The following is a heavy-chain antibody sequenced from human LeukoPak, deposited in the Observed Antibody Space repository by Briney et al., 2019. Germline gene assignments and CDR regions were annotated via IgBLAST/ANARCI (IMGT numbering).Heavy chain of an antibody. CDR2: IYPGDSDT. CDR1: GYKFGSFW. J-gene: IGHJ4*02. V-gene: IGHV5-51*01. Sequence: GESLKISCKGSGYKFGSFWIGWVRQMPGKGLEWMGIIYPGDSDTRYSPSFQGQVTISADKSISTAYLQWSSLKASDTAMYYCARRGVRGVISSYVDYWGQGTLVTVSS. CDR3: ARRGVRGVISSYVDY. D-gene: IGHD3-10*01.